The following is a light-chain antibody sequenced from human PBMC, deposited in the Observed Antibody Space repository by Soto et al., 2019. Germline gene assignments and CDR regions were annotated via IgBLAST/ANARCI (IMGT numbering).Light chain of an antibody. J-gene: IGKJ2*01. CDR2: GAS. CDR1: HTVSSN. CDR3: HQYNDWPPYT. Sequence: IVMTQSPVTLSVSPGERATLACRASHTVSSNLAWYQQSPGQAPRLFVYGASTRSTGIPAGFSGSGAGIEFTLIIISLQSEDCAVYYCHQYNDWPPYTFGHATKLEI. V-gene: IGKV3-15*01.